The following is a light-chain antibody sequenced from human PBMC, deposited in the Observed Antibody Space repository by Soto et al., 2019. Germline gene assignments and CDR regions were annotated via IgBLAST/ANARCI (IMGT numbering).Light chain of an antibody. CDR1: SGHRSYA. V-gene: IGLV4-69*02. CDR3: QTWGTGIQGV. J-gene: IGLJ2*01. CDR2: LNSDGSH. Sequence: QLVLTQSPSASASLGASVKLTCTLSSGHRSYAIAWHQQQPDKGPRYLMKLNSDGSHSKGDGIPDRFSGSSSGAERYLTISSHQSEDEADYYCQTWGTGIQGVFGGGTKLTVL.